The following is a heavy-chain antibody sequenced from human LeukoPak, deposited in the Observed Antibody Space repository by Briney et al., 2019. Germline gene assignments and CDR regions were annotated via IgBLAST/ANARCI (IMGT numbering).Heavy chain of an antibody. V-gene: IGHV3-7*01. D-gene: IGHD6-19*01. CDR3: ANSGWSLRDY. CDR1: GFTFSDFW. Sequence: GGSLRLSCAASGFTFSDFWMAWVRQAPGRGLEWVANIKPDRSQKYYVGSVKGRFSISRDNAENSLYLQMNSLRAEDTAVYYCANSGWSLRDYWGQGTLVTVSS. J-gene: IGHJ4*02. CDR2: IKPDRSQK.